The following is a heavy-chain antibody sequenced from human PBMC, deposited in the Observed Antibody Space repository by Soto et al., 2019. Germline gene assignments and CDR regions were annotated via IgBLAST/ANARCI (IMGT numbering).Heavy chain of an antibody. Sequence: GGSLRLSCAASGFTFSGSAMHWVRQASGKGLEWVGRIRSKANSYATAYAASVKGRFTISRDDSKNTAYLQMNSLKTEDTAVYYCTMPAAGPLTGYSEIDNWGQGTLVAVAS. J-gene: IGHJ4*02. D-gene: IGHD5-18*01. CDR3: TMPAAGPLTGYSEIDN. CDR2: IRSKANSYAT. V-gene: IGHV3-73*01. CDR1: GFTFSGSA.